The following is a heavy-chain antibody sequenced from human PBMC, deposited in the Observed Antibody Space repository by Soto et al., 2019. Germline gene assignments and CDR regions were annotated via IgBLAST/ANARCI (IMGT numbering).Heavy chain of an antibody. CDR1: GYRFTRYW. CDR2: IYPGDSDT. V-gene: IGHV5-51*01. Sequence: GESLKISCKVSGYRFTRYWIGWVRQMPGIGLEWMGVIYPGDSDTRYSLSFQGRVTMTEDTSTDTAHMELRSLRSDDTAIYYCASVFGGNYNDYFDKWSQGTLVTVSS. J-gene: IGHJ4*02. D-gene: IGHD1-26*01. CDR3: ASVFGGNYNDYFDK.